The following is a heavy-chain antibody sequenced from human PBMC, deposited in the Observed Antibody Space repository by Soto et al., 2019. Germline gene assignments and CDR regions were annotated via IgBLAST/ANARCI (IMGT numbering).Heavy chain of an antibody. CDR3: AKPKYSYGYLYYFDY. D-gene: IGHD5-18*01. CDR2: ISGSGGST. CDR1: GFTFSSYA. V-gene: IGHV3-23*01. J-gene: IGHJ4*02. Sequence: EVQLLESGGGLVQPGGSLRLSCAASGFTFSSYAMSWVRQAPGKGLEWVSAISGSGGSTYYADSVKGRFTISRDNAKNTLYLQMNSLRAEDTAVYYCAKPKYSYGYLYYFDYWGQGTLVTVSS.